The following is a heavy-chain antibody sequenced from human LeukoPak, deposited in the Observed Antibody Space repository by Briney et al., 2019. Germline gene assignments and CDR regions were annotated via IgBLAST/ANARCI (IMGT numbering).Heavy chain of an antibody. D-gene: IGHD4-11*01. CDR1: GGSISSYY. V-gene: IGHV4-4*09. J-gene: IGHJ3*02. Sequence: SETLSLTCTVSGGSISSYYWSWIRQPPGKGLEWIGYIYTSGSTNYNPSLKSRVTISVDTSKNQFSLKLSSVTAADTAVYYCAGHHYSDAFDIWGQGTMVTVSS. CDR2: IYTSGST. CDR3: AGHHYSDAFDI.